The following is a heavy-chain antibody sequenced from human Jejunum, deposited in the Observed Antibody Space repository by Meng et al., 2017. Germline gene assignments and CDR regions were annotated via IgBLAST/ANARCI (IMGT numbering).Heavy chain of an antibody. V-gene: IGHV3-23*01. CDR1: GFSFSTFA. CDR3: ATQYYYEGY. CDR2: TSDNGGRT. J-gene: IGHJ4*02. Sequence: GGSLRLSCAASGFSFSTFAMSWIRQAPGKGLEWISSTSDNGGRTYYADFVKGRFIISRDNSKNTVYLQMNDLRAEDTAMYYCATQYYYEGYWGQGTLVTVSS. D-gene: IGHD3-22*01.